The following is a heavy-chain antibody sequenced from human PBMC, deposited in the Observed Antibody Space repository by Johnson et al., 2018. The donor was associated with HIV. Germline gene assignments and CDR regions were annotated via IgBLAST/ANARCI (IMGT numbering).Heavy chain of an antibody. Sequence: QVHLVESGGGVVQPGRSLRLSCAASGFTFGSYAMHWVRQAPGKGLEWVALISFDGGTKYYADSVKGRFIISRDDSKNTLYLQMNSLRAEDTAVYYCAKDRRGKQQLVTGNDAFDIWGQGTMVTVSS. V-gene: IGHV3-30*04. D-gene: IGHD6-13*01. CDR3: AKDRRGKQQLVTGNDAFDI. J-gene: IGHJ3*02. CDR2: ISFDGGTK. CDR1: GFTFGSYA.